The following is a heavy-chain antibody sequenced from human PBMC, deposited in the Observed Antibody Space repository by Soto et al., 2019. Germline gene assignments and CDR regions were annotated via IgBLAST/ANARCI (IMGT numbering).Heavy chain of an antibody. J-gene: IGHJ6*02. D-gene: IGHD4-17*01. V-gene: IGHV4-59*01. CDR3: ARVGGMTTVQERYYYYGMDV. CDR2: IYYSGST. CDR1: GGSISSYC. Sequence: PSETLSLTCTVSGGSISSYCWSWIRQPAGKGLEWIVYIYYSGSTNYNPSLKSRVTISVDTSKNQFSLKLSSVTAADTALYYCARVGGMTTVQERYYYYGMDVWGQGPTVTVS.